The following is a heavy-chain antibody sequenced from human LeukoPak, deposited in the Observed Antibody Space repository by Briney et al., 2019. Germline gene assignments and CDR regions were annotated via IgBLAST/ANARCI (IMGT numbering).Heavy chain of an antibody. D-gene: IGHD3-10*01. V-gene: IGHV4-61*02. CDR2: IYTSGST. CDR1: GGSISSGSYY. J-gene: IGHJ5*02. CDR3: ARGYGSGKVDWFDP. Sequence: SETLSLTCTVSGGSISSGSYYWSWIRQPAGKGLEWIGRIYTSGSTNYNPSLKSRVTISVDTSKNQFSLKLSSVTAADTAVYYCARGYGSGKVDWFDPWGQGTLVTVSS.